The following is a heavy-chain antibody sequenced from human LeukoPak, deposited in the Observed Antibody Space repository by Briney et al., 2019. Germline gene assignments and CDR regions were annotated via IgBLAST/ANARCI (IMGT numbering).Heavy chain of an antibody. CDR3: ARDRVYSSGEDGMDV. CDR1: GGSFSGYY. Sequence: SETLSLTCAVCGGSFSGYYWSWIRQPPGKGLEWIGEINHSGSTNYNPSLKSRVTISVDTSKNQFSLKLSSVTAADTAVYYCARDRVYSSGEDGMDVWGQGTTVTVSS. J-gene: IGHJ6*02. V-gene: IGHV4-34*01. D-gene: IGHD6-19*01. CDR2: INHSGST.